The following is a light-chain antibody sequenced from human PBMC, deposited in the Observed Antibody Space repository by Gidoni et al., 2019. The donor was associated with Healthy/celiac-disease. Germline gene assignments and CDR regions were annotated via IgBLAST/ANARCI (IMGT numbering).Light chain of an antibody. CDR3: QQYYSTPYT. CDR2: WAS. J-gene: IGKJ2*01. V-gene: IGKV4-1*01. CDR1: QSVLYSSNNKNY. Sequence: DIVMTQSPDALAVSLGERATINCKSSQSVLYSSNNKNYFAWYQQKPGQPPKLLIYWASTRESGVPDRFSGSGSGTDFTLPISSLQAEDVAVYYCQQYYSTPYTFGHGTKLEIK.